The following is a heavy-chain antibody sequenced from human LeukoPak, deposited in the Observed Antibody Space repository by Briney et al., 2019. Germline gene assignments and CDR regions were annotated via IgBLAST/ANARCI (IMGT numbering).Heavy chain of an antibody. CDR2: INPSGGST. CDR1: GDNFTSYY. D-gene: IGHD3-22*01. V-gene: IGHV1-46*01. CDR3: ARAAYYYDSSGYSTQKYYFDY. J-gene: IGHJ4*02. Sequence: ASVKVSCKASGDNFTSYYMHWVRQAPGQGLEWMGIINPSGGSTSYAQKFQGRVTMTRDTSTSTVYMELSSLRSEDTAVYYCARAAYYYDSSGYSTQKYYFDYWGQGTLVTVSS.